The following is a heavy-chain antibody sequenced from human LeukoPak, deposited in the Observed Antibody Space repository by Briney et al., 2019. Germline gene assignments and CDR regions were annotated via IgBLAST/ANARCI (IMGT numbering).Heavy chain of an antibody. CDR3: ARGPTPG. D-gene: IGHD2-15*01. CDR1: GFSFRTYS. J-gene: IGHJ6*04. CDR2: ISSSGNYL. Sequence: GGSLRLSCAASGFSFRTYSFTWVRQAPGKGLEWVASISSSGNYLYYADSVKGRFTISRDNAKNSLYLQMNSLRAEDTAVYYCARGPTPGWGKGTTVTVSS. V-gene: IGHV3-21*01.